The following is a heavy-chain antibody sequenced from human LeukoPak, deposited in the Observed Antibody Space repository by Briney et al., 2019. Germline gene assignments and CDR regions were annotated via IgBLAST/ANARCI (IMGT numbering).Heavy chain of an antibody. CDR2: IYYSGST. CDR3: ARALDYGDYFYIDY. V-gene: IGHV4-59*08. Sequence: PSETLSLTCTVSGGSISSYYWSWIRQPLGKGLEWIGYIYYSGSTNYNPSLKSRVTISVDTSKNQFSLKLSSVTAADTAVYYCARALDYGDYFYIDYWGQGTLVTVSS. J-gene: IGHJ4*02. CDR1: GGSISSYY. D-gene: IGHD4-17*01.